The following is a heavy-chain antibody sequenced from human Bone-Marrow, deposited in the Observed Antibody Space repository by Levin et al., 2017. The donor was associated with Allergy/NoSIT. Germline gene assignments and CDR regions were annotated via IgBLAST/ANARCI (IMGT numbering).Heavy chain of an antibody. CDR3: ARGGGSGSYKNFDS. Sequence: ASVKVSCKASGYSFTDYHIHWVRQAPGQGLEWVGWISPNSGGSHYAQNFQGRVAMTRDTSISTFYMELSRLKSDDTAVYYCARGGGSGSYKNFDSWGQGTLVTVSS. J-gene: IGHJ4*02. CDR1: GYSFTDYH. D-gene: IGHD3-10*01. CDR2: ISPNSGGS. V-gene: IGHV1-2*02.